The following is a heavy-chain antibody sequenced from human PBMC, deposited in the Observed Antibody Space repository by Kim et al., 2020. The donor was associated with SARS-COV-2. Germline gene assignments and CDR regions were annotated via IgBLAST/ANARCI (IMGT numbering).Heavy chain of an antibody. CDR2: ISWKSGSI. V-gene: IGHV3-9*02. J-gene: IGHJ6*01. D-gene: IGHD3-16*01. CDR3: TRVRFGCAGAVYGMDV. CDR1: GITSDDSA. Sequence: GGSLRLFCAVSGITSDDSAMHWVRQTPGKGLEWLSGISWKSGSIAYAPSVKGRFTISRDQAQNSLYLQMNMLRADDTARYFCTRVRFGCAGAVYGMDVWG.